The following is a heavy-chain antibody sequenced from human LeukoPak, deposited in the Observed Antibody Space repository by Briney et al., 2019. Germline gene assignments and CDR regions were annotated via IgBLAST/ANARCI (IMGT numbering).Heavy chain of an antibody. D-gene: IGHD3-22*01. CDR3: ARVIFSGYYTYYYYYGMDV. V-gene: IGHV3-30-3*01. CDR1: GFTFSSYA. Sequence: GGSLRLSCAASGFTFSSYAMHWVRQAPGKGLEWVAVISYDGSNKYYADSVKGRFTISRDNSKNTLYLQMNSLRAEDTAVYYCARVIFSGYYTYYYYYGMDVWGQGTTVTVSS. J-gene: IGHJ6*02. CDR2: ISYDGSNK.